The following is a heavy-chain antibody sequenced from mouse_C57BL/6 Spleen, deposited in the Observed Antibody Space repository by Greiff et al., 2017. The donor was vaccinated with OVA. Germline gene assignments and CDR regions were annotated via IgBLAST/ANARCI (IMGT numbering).Heavy chain of an antibody. D-gene: IGHD2-2*01. Sequence: EVKLVESGEGLVKPGGSLKLSCAASGFTFSSYAMSWVRQTPEKRLEWVAYISSGGDYIYYADTVKGRFTISRDNARNTLYLQMSSLKSEDSAMYYCTRDRYGYGYFDYWGQGTTLTVSS. CDR1: GFTFSSYA. V-gene: IGHV5-9-1*02. J-gene: IGHJ2*01. CDR2: ISSGGDYI. CDR3: TRDRYGYGYFDY.